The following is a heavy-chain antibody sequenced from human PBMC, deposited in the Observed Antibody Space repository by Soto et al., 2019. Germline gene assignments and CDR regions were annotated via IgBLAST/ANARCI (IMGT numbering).Heavy chain of an antibody. CDR3: ARCGKGSGWYSDY. CDR2: IKQHGSEK. J-gene: IGHJ4*02. V-gene: IGHV3-7*01. Sequence: EVQLVESGGGLVQPGGSLRLSCAASGFTFSSYWMSWVRQAPGKGLEWVANIKQHGSEKYYVDSVKGRFTISRDNAKNSLYLQMNSLRAEDTAVYYCARCGKGSGWYSDYWGQGTLVTVSS. CDR1: GFTFSSYW. D-gene: IGHD6-19*01.